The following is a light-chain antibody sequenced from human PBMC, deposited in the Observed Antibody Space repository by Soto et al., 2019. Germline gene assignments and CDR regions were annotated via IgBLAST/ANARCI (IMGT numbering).Light chain of an antibody. CDR1: QNVSSKC. CDR2: GES. J-gene: IGKJ5*01. Sequence: VLTQSPGTLPLSPGERSTLSCRASQNVSSKCLAWSQQKTCQAPRLFIYGESSRATGIPDRFSGSGSGTDLSLTISRLEPEDFVIYYCQKYHNWPITFGQGTRLEIK. CDR3: QKYHNWPIT. V-gene: IGKV3-20*01.